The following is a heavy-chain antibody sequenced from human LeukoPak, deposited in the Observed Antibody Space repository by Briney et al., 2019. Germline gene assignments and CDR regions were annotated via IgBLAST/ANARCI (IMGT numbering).Heavy chain of an antibody. Sequence: PSETLSLTCNVSGGSISNYYWSWIRQTPGKGLEWIGYIYHTGNTNYNPSLKSRVTISVDTSKNQFSLKLNSVTPADTAVYYCARDRLVYHPWGQGTLVTVSS. CDR2: IYHTGNT. J-gene: IGHJ5*02. CDR3: ARDRLVYHP. D-gene: IGHD2-21*01. CDR1: GGSISNYY. V-gene: IGHV4-59*01.